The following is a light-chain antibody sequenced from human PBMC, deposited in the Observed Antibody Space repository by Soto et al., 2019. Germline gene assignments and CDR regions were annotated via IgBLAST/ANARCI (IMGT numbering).Light chain of an antibody. V-gene: IGKV4-1*01. J-gene: IGKJ2*01. CDR1: QSVLYSSNNKNY. CDR3: QQYYNTPYT. CDR2: WAS. Sequence: DIVMTQSPDSLAVAPGERATINWKSSQSVLYSSNNKNYLAWYQQKPGQPPKLLIYWASTRESGVPDRFSGSGSGTDFTLTISSLQAEDVAVYYCQQYYNTPYTFGQGTKLEIK.